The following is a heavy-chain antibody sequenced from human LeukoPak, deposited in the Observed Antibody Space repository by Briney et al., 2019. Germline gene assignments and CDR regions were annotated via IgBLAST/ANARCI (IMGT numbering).Heavy chain of an antibody. J-gene: IGHJ4*02. D-gene: IGHD3-9*01. Sequence: PSETLSLTCSVSGDSVSNYYWSWIRQPPGKRLEWSGCIYYSENATYTPSLKSRVTISLDTSRNQFFLKLSAVAAADTAVYYCARKRSFDLWGQGTLVTVSS. CDR1: GDSVSNYY. CDR3: ARKRSFDL. CDR2: IYYSENA. V-gene: IGHV4-59*02.